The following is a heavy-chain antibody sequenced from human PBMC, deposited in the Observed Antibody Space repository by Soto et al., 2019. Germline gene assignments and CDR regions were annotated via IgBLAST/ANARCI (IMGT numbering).Heavy chain of an antibody. CDR3: AREDSIILPAVSAF. CDR2: VSKSDYT. J-gene: IGHJ4*02. CDR1: GFHFRNYG. Sequence: GGSLRLSCAVSGFHFRNYGINWVRQAPGKGLEWVSSVSKSDYTYYSDSVKGRFTISRDNAKNSVSLQMTTLRAEDTAVYYCAREDSIILPAVSAFWGQVTLVTVSS. V-gene: IGHV3-21*01. D-gene: IGHD3-22*01.